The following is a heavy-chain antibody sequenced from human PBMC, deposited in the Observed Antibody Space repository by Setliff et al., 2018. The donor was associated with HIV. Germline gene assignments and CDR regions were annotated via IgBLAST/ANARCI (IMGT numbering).Heavy chain of an antibody. J-gene: IGHJ4*02. D-gene: IGHD3-9*01. CDR3: ARQDILTGYYLFDY. CDR2: INPNMGDT. V-gene: IGHV1-2*06. CDR1: GYKFTGHH. Sequence: ASVKVSCKASGYKFTGHHVQWMRQAPGQGLEWMGRINPNMGDTQYAQKFQGRIIMTRDTSINTVYMELSSLTSDDTALYYCARQDILTGYYLFDYWGQGTQVTVSS.